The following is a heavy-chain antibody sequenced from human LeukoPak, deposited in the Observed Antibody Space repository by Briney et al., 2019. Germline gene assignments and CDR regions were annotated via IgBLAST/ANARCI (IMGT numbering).Heavy chain of an antibody. V-gene: IGHV3-74*01. J-gene: IGHJ2*01. CDR3: ARDPQNWYFDL. CDR2: INTDGSSS. Sequence: GGSLRLSCAASGFTFSTYWLHWVRQAPGKGLVWVSRINTDGSSSSYVDSVKGRFTISRDNAQNTLYLQMNSLRADDTAVYYCARDPQNWYFDLWGRGTVVTVSS. CDR1: GFTFSTYW.